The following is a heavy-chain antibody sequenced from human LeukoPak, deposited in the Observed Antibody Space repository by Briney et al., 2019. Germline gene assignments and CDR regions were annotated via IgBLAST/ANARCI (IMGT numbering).Heavy chain of an antibody. J-gene: IGHJ4*02. CDR3: VKDPGYSSSWYFDY. CDR2: ISSNGGST. CDR1: GFTFSNYP. V-gene: IGHV3-64D*06. D-gene: IGHD6-13*01. Sequence: GGSLRLSCSASGFTFSNYPMYWVRQAPGKGLEYVSGISSNGGSTSYADSVKGRFTISRDNSKNTLYLQMSSLRTEDTAVYYCVKDPGYSSSWYFDYWGQGTLVIVSS.